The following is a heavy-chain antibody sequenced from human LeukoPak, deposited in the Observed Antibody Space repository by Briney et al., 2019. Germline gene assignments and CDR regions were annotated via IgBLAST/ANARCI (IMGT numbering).Heavy chain of an antibody. CDR1: GYTFTSYY. Sequence: ASVKVSCKASGYTFTSYYMHWVRQAPGQGPEWMGIINPSGGSTSYAQKFQGRVTMTRDTSTSTVYMELSSLRSEDTAVYYCARDGSTAAGMRPMDVWGQGTTVTVSS. V-gene: IGHV1-46*01. D-gene: IGHD6-13*01. CDR3: ARDGSTAAGMRPMDV. CDR2: INPSGGST. J-gene: IGHJ6*02.